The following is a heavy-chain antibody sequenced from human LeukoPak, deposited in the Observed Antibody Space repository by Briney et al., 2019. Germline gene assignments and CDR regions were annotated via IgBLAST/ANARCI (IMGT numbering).Heavy chain of an antibody. CDR1: GFTFSSYA. CDR3: VRHRSASDY. D-gene: IGHD3-10*01. Sequence: PGGSLRLSCAASGFTFSSYAMHWVRQAPGKGLGWVSSISPSSTYIYYADSLKGRITISRDNAKNSLYLQMNSLRDEDTAVYYCVRHRSASDYWGQGALVTVSS. V-gene: IGHV3-21*01. CDR2: ISPSSTYI. J-gene: IGHJ4*02.